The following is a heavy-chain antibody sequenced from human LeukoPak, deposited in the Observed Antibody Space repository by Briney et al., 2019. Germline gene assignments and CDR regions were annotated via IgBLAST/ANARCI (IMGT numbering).Heavy chain of an antibody. CDR2: IWYDGSNK. CDR1: GFTFNTYG. Sequence: GGSLRLSCAASGFTFNTYGMHWVRQAPGKGLEWVAVIWYDGSNKYYADSVKGRFTISRDNSKNTLYLQMNSLRAEDTAVYYCARVGIVGPSGAFDIWGQGTMITVSS. D-gene: IGHD1-26*01. CDR3: ARVGIVGPSGAFDI. V-gene: IGHV3-33*01. J-gene: IGHJ3*02.